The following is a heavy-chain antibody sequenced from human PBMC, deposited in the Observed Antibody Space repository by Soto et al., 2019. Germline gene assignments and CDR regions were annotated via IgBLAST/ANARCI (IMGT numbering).Heavy chain of an antibody. CDR1: GFTFSSYG. D-gene: IGHD3-22*01. CDR2: IWYDGSNK. V-gene: IGHV3-33*01. J-gene: IGHJ3*02. Sequence: QVQLVESGGGVVQPGRSLRLSCAASGFTFSSYGMHWVRQAPGKGLEWVAVIWYDGSNKYYADSVKGRITISRDNSKNTLYLQMNSLRGEDTAVYYCGSGQGDSSDHDAFDIWGQGTMVTVSS. CDR3: GSGQGDSSDHDAFDI.